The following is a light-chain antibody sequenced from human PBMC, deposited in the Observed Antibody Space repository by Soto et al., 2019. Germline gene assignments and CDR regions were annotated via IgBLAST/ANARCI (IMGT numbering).Light chain of an antibody. CDR1: ETLSSSY. Sequence: ENVLTQSPGTLSLSPGEGATLSCRASETLSSSYLHWYQQKPSQAPRLIIFGASNRATGIPDRFSGSASGKEFTLTISRLEPEDFAVYYCQQYGSALPLTFGGGTRVETK. J-gene: IGKJ4*01. CDR2: GAS. V-gene: IGKV3-20*01. CDR3: QQYGSALPLT.